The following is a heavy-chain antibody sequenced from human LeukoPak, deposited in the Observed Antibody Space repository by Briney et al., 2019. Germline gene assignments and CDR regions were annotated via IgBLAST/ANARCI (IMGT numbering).Heavy chain of an antibody. CDR2: INEDGSER. D-gene: IGHD3-3*01. J-gene: IGHJ5*02. V-gene: IGHV3-7*01. Sequence: GGSLRLSCSASEFTLSSYIMYWVRQAPGKGLEWVANINEDGSERNYVDSVKGRFTISRDNAKKSVYLQMNSLRGDDTAVYYCARDRPITVSGVIILPWGQGTLVTVSS. CDR3: ARDRPITVSGVIILP. CDR1: EFTLSSYI.